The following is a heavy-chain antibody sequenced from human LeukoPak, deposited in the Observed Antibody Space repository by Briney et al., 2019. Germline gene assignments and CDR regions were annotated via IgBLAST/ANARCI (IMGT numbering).Heavy chain of an antibody. J-gene: IGHJ4*02. CDR2: FDPEDGET. D-gene: IGHD1-26*01. V-gene: IGHV1-24*01. CDR1: GYTLTELS. CDR3: ATGKKLVGATDFDY. Sequence: ASVKVSCKVSGYTLTELSMHWVRQAPGKGLEWMGGFDPEDGETIYARKFQGRVTMTEDTSTDTAYMELSSLRSEDTAVYYCATGKKLVGATDFDYWGQGTLVTVSS.